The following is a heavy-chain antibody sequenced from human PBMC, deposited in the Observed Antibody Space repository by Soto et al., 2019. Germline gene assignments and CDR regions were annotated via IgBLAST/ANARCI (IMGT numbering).Heavy chain of an antibody. Sequence: SETLSLTCAVSGYSISSSNWWGWIRQPPGKGLEWIGYIYYSGTTYYNPSLKSRVTMSVDTSKNQFSLKLTSVTAVDTAVYYCAEREIQGPIDYRAQRTLVTVSS. V-gene: IGHV4-28*01. CDR1: GYSISSSNW. CDR3: AEREIQGPIDY. CDR2: IYYSGTT. D-gene: IGHD1-26*01. J-gene: IGHJ4*02.